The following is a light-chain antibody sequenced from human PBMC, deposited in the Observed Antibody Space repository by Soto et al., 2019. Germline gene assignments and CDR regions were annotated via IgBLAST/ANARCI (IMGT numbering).Light chain of an antibody. V-gene: IGKV1-27*01. CDR1: QGISNY. CDR2: AAS. CDR3: QKYNSDPPYT. Sequence: DIQMTQSPSSLSASVGDRVTITCRASQGISNYLAWYQQKPGKVPKLLIYAASTLQSGVPSRFSGSGSGTDFTHTISSLQPEDVATYYCQKYNSDPPYTFGQGTKLEIK. J-gene: IGKJ2*01.